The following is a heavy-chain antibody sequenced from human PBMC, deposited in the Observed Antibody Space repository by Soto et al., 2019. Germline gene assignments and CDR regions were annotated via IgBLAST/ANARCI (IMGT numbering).Heavy chain of an antibody. CDR1: GVTFSENY. Sequence: PGGSLRLSCAASGVTFSENYMSWIRQAPGKGLEWVSYIRNSGSHMYYADSVKGRFTISRDGAKNSLYLQMNSLRAEDTAVYYCAKFFGAFDIWGQGIMVTVPS. CDR3: AKFFGAFDI. V-gene: IGHV3-11*01. D-gene: IGHD3-10*01. CDR2: IRNSGSHM. J-gene: IGHJ3*02.